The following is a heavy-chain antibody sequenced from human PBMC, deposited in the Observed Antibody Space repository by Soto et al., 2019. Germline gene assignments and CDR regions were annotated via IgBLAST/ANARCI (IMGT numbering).Heavy chain of an antibody. CDR1: GFTFTSSA. CDR2: IVVGSGNT. Sequence: ASVKVSCKASGFTFTSSAMQWVRQARGQRLEWIGWIVVGSGNTNYAQKFQERVTITGDMSTSTAYMELSSLRSEDTAVYYCAAVGYCSSTSCSQTGYYMDVWGKGTTVTVSS. J-gene: IGHJ6*03. D-gene: IGHD2-2*01. V-gene: IGHV1-58*02. CDR3: AAVGYCSSTSCSQTGYYMDV.